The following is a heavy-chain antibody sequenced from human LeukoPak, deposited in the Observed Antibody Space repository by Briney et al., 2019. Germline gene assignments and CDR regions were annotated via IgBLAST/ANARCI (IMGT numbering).Heavy chain of an antibody. CDR3: ARAFESVGASIRKFDY. CDR1: GGSISSGGYY. CDR2: IYYSGST. Sequence: PSETLSLTCTVSGGSISSGGYYWSWIRQHPGKGLEWIGYIYYSGSTYYNPSLKSRVALSVDTSKNQFSLKLTSVTAADTAVYYCARAFESVGASIRKFDYWGQGTLVTVSS. J-gene: IGHJ4*02. V-gene: IGHV4-31*03. D-gene: IGHD1-26*01.